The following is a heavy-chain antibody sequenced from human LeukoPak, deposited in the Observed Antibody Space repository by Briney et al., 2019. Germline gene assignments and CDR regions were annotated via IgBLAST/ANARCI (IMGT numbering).Heavy chain of an antibody. CDR2: IYYSGST. CDR1: GGSISSYY. J-gene: IGHJ6*03. V-gene: IGHV4-59*12. Sequence: SPSETLSLXCTVSGGSISSYYWSWIRQPPGKGLEWIGYIYYSGSTNYNPSLKSRVTISVDTSKNQFSLKLSSVTAADTAVYYCAREVGQAGYSSSWEQFYYYYYYMDVWGKGTTVTVSS. D-gene: IGHD6-13*01. CDR3: AREVGQAGYSSSWEQFYYYYYYMDV.